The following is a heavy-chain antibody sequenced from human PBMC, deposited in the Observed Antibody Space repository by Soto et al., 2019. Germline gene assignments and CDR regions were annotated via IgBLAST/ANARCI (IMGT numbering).Heavy chain of an antibody. CDR1: GYTFTSYG. D-gene: IGHD1-26*01. V-gene: IGHV1-18*01. CDR3: ARDAAVGLFDY. CDR2: ISAYNGNT. Sequence: QVQLVQSGAEVKKPGASVKVSCKASGYTFTSYGISWVRQAPGQGLEWMGWISAYNGNTNYAQKLQGRVTMTTDASTSTADMELRSLRSADTAVYSCARDAAVGLFDYCGQGTLVTVSS. J-gene: IGHJ4*02.